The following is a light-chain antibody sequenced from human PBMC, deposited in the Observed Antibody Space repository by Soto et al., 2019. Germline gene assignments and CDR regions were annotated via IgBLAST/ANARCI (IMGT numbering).Light chain of an antibody. CDR3: KQYNSYWT. CDR2: DAS. Sequence: DLQMTQSPSTLSASVGDSVTITCRASQSISSWLAWYQQKPGKAPKLLIYDASSLESGVQSRFSGSGSGTEFTLTIRSLQPDDFATYYCKQYNSYWTFGQGTKVDIK. CDR1: QSISSW. J-gene: IGKJ1*01. V-gene: IGKV1-5*01.